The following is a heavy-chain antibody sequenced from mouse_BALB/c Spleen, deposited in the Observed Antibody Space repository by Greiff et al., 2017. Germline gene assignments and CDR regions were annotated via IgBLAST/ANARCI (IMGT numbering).Heavy chain of an antibody. Sequence: QVQLQQSGAELAKPGASVKMSCKASGYTFTSYWMHWVKQRPGQGLEWIGYINPSTGYTEYNQKFKDKATLTADKSPSTAYMQLSSLTSEDSAVYYCARRGYGAWFAYWGQGTLVTVSA. CDR1: GYTFTSYW. V-gene: IGHV1-7*01. CDR3: ARRGYGAWFAY. J-gene: IGHJ3*01. D-gene: IGHD3-1*01. CDR2: INPSTGYT.